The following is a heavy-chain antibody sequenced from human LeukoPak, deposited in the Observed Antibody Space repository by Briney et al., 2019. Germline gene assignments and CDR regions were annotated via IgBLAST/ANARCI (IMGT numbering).Heavy chain of an antibody. CDR1: GFTFSSYE. Sequence: GGSLRLSCAASGFTFSSYEMNWVRQAPGKGLEWVSYISSSGSTIYYADSVKGRFTISRDNAKNSLYLQMNSLRAEDTAVYYCAREYSSSSGVFGYWGQGTLVTVSS. V-gene: IGHV3-48*03. D-gene: IGHD6-6*01. CDR2: ISSSGSTI. CDR3: AREYSSSSGVFGY. J-gene: IGHJ4*02.